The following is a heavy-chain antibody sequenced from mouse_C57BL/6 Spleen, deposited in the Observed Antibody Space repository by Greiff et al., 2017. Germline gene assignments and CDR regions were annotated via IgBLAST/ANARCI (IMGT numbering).Heavy chain of an antibody. CDR2: LRNKANGYTT. V-gene: IGHV7-3*01. J-gene: IGHJ4*01. CDR3: ARYGHAMDY. CDR1: GFPFTDYY. Sequence: EVKLVVSGGGLLQPGGSLSLSCAVSGFPFTDYYLSWVRQPPGTALEWLGFLRNKANGYTTEYSASVKGRFTISRDTSQSILYLQMNALRAEDSATYYCARYGHAMDYWGQGTAVTVSS.